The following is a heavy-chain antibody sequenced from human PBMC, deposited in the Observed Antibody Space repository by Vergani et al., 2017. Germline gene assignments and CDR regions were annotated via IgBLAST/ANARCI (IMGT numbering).Heavy chain of an antibody. J-gene: IGHJ4*02. V-gene: IGHV3-9*02. Sequence: EVQLEESGGGLVLPGRSLRLSCVASGFTSAGYAMHWVRQAPGKGLEWVSGISWNSNSIGYADSVKGRFTISRDNAKNSLYLQMNSLRAEDTAVYYCAKDDIVATIWDYWGQGTLVTVSS. D-gene: IGHD5-12*01. CDR1: GFTSAGYA. CDR3: AKDDIVATIWDY. CDR2: ISWNSNSI.